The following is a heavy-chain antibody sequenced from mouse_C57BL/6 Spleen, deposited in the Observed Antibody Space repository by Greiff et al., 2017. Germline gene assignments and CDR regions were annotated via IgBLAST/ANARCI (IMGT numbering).Heavy chain of an antibody. D-gene: IGHD2-1*01. CDR1: GYTFTSYW. V-gene: IGHV1-50*01. Sequence: QVQLQQPGAELVKPGASVKLSCKASGYTFTSYWMQWVKQRPGQGLEWIGEIDPSDSYTNYNQKFKGKATLTVATSSSTAYMQLSSLTSEDSAVYYCASLDGKGDWYFDVWGTGTTVTVSS. J-gene: IGHJ1*03. CDR2: IDPSDSYT. CDR3: ASLDGKGDWYFDV.